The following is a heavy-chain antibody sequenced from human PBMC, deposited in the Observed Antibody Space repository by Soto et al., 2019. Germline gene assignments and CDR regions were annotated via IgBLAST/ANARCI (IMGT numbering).Heavy chain of an antibody. D-gene: IGHD6-6*01. V-gene: IGHV4-30-4*01. CDR2: IYYSGNT. Sequence: SETLSLTCTVSGDSISTADYYWNWIRQPPGKGLEWIGYIYYSGNTYYIPSLKSRATISVDTSKNQISLKLNSVTAADTAVYYCARGIYSTSSFFDSWGQGTLVTVSS. CDR1: GDSISTADYY. J-gene: IGHJ4*02. CDR3: ARGIYSTSSFFDS.